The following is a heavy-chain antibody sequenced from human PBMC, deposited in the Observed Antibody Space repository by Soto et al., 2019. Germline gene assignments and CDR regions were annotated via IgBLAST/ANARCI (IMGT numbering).Heavy chain of an antibody. V-gene: IGHV3-30*18. D-gene: IGHD1-26*01. CDR1: GFTLSSYA. CDR2: ISYDGSNK. J-gene: IGHJ4*02. Sequence: QVQLVESGGGVVQPGRSLRLSCAASGFTLSSYAMHWVRQAPGKGLEWVAVISYDGSNKYYADSVKGRFTISRDNSKSTLFLQMDSMRAEDTAVYYCVKDHSHEVTKLFNDFESWGQGALVTVSS. CDR3: VKDHSHEVTKLFNDFES.